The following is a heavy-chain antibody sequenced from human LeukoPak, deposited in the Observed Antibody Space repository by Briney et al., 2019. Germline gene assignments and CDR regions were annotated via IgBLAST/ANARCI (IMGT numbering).Heavy chain of an antibody. J-gene: IGHJ4*02. D-gene: IGHD4-17*01. V-gene: IGHV4-39*01. CDR3: ARQGCGDSY. CDR1: GGSISSSSYY. Sequence: PSETLSLTCTVSGGSISSSSYYWGWIRQPPGKGLEWIGSIYYSGSTYYNPSLKSRVTISVDTSKNQFSLKLSSVTAADTAVYYCARQGCGDSYWGQGTLVTVSS. CDR2: IYYSGST.